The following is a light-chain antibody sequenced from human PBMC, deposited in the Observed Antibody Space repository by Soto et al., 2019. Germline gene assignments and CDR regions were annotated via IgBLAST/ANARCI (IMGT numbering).Light chain of an antibody. V-gene: IGKV3-20*01. J-gene: IGKJ3*01. CDR1: ESISSHY. CDR3: QNFGDSPFT. Sequence: EVVLMQSPDTLSLSPGERATLSCRASESISSHYIAWYQHKPGQAPRLLIFGASTRATGIPARFSGSWSGTDFTLTISRLEPEDFAMYYCQNFGDSPFTFGPGTKVDIK. CDR2: GAS.